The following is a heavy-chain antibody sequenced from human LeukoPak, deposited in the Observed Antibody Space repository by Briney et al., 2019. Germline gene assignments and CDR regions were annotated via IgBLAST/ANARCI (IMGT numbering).Heavy chain of an antibody. CDR1: GFTFSSYA. J-gene: IGHJ6*03. V-gene: IGHV3-23*01. CDR3: AKDADSSSSGYYYYYMDV. CDR2: TSGSGANT. Sequence: GGSLRLSCAASGFTFSSYAMSWVRQAPGKGPEWVSATSGSGANTYYSDSVKGRFTISRDNSKNTLYLQMNSLRAEDTAVYYCAKDADSSSSGYYYYYMDVWGKGTTVTVSS. D-gene: IGHD6-6*01.